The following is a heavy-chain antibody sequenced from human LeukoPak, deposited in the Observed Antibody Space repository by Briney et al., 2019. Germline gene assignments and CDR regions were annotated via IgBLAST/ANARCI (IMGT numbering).Heavy chain of an antibody. Sequence: PGGSLRLSCPAPGFTFSSYATHCVRQAPGEGLEWVAVISYDGSNKYYADSVKGRFTISRDNSKNTLYLQMNSLRAEDTAVYYSARVKFSNYGHWTDHWGQGTLVTVSS. CDR2: ISYDGSNK. J-gene: IGHJ4*02. CDR3: ARVKFSNYGHWTDH. CDR1: GFTFSSYA. D-gene: IGHD1-1*01. V-gene: IGHV3-30-3*01.